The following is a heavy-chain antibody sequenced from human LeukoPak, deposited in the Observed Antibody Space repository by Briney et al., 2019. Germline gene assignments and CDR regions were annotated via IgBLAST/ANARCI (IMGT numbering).Heavy chain of an antibody. D-gene: IGHD6-13*01. CDR1: GYTFTSYY. CDR3: ARSSFIAAAGYFY. V-gene: IGHV1-8*02. Sequence: ASVKVSCKASGYTFTSYYMHWVRQATGQGLEWMGWMNPNSGNTGYAQKFQGRVTMTRNTSISTAYMELSSLRSEDTAVYYCARSSFIAAAGYFYWGQGTLVTVSS. J-gene: IGHJ4*02. CDR2: MNPNSGNT.